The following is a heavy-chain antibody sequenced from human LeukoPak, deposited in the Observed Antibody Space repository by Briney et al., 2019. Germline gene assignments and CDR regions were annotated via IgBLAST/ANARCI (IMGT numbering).Heavy chain of an antibody. V-gene: IGHV3-15*01. CDR3: ATEGGSGSYYGDDAFDM. J-gene: IGHJ3*02. CDR2: VKSKADDGTT. D-gene: IGHD3-10*01. Sequence: PGGSLRLSCAASGFTFSNYAMNWVRQAPGKGLEWVGRVKSKADDGTTDYAAPVQGRFTISRDDSKNTLSLQMNSLKTEGTAVYYCATEGGSGSYYGDDAFDMWGQGTMVTVSS. CDR1: GFTFSNYA.